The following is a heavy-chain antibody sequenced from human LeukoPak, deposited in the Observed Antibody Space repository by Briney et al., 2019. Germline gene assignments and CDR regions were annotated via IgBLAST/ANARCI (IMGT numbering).Heavy chain of an antibody. CDR3: ARKMIMITFGGVTPYYFDY. CDR2: ISAYNGNT. Sequence: ASVKVSCKASGYTFTSYGISWVRQAPGQGLEWMGWISAYNGNTNYAQKLQGRVTMTTDTSTSTAYMELRSLRSDDTAVYYCARKMIMITFGGVTPYYFDYWSQGTLVTVSS. J-gene: IGHJ4*02. D-gene: IGHD3-16*01. V-gene: IGHV1-18*01. CDR1: GYTFTSYG.